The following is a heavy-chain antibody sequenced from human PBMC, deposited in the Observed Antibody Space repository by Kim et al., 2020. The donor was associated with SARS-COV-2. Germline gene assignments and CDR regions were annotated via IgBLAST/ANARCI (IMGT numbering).Heavy chain of an antibody. V-gene: IGHV4-59*08. CDR3: ARLGVTRYYHYYMDV. Sequence: SETLSLTCTVSGGSISGDSWTWIRQPPGKGLECIGHIFNSGSTNYNPALKSRVTISVDTSKNQISLQLTSVTAADTAMYYCARLGVTRYYHYYMDVWGKGTTVTVSS. J-gene: IGHJ6*03. CDR2: IFNSGST. D-gene: IGHD4-4*01. CDR1: GGSISGDS.